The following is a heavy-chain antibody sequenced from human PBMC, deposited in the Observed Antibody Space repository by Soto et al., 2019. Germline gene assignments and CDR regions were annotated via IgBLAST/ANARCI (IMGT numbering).Heavy chain of an antibody. Sequence: GGSLRLSCAASGFTFSSYAMHWVRQAPGKGLEWVAVISYDGSNKYYADSVKGRFTISRDNSRNTMYLQMNSLRAEDTAVYYCARDLGYCSSTSCQTPRDFYYYGMDVWGQGTTVTVSS. V-gene: IGHV3-30-3*01. CDR1: GFTFSSYA. J-gene: IGHJ6*02. CDR3: ARDLGYCSSTSCQTPRDFYYYGMDV. CDR2: ISYDGSNK. D-gene: IGHD2-2*01.